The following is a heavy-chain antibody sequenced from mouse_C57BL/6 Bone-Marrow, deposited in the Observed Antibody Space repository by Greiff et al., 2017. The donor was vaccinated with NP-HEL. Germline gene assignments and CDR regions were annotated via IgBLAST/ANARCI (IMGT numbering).Heavy chain of an antibody. Sequence: VMLVESGAELVRPGASVKLSCKASGYTFTDYYINWVKQRPGQGLEWIARIYPGSGNTYYNEKFKGKATLTAEKSSSTAYMQLSSLTSEDSAVYFCARSVFFDYWGQGTTLTVSS. CDR1: GYTFTDYY. V-gene: IGHV1-76*01. CDR3: ARSVFFDY. CDR2: IYPGSGNT. J-gene: IGHJ2*01.